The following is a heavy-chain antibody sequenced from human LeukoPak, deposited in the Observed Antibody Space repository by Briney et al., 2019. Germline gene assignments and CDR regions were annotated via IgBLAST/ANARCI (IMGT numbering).Heavy chain of an antibody. CDR2: IIPIFGTA. CDR3: ARVDTAMGSGRYYYYMDV. Sequence: GASVKVSCKASGGTFSSYAISWVRQAPGQGLEWMGRIIPIFGTANYAQKFQGRVTITADESTSTAYMELSSLRSEDTAVYYCARVDTAMGSGRYYYYMDVWGKGTTVTVSS. V-gene: IGHV1-69*13. D-gene: IGHD5-18*01. J-gene: IGHJ6*03. CDR1: GGTFSSYA.